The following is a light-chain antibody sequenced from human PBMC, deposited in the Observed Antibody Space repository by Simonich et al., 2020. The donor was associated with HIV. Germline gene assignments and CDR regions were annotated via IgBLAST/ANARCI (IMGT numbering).Light chain of an antibody. CDR2: DVS. J-gene: IGLJ3*02. Sequence: QSALTQPASVSGSPGQSITISCTGTSSDVGGYNYVSWYQQHPGKAPELMIYDVSNRPSGVSYRFSASKSGNTASLTISGLRAEDDADYYCSSYTSGSTLVFGGGTKLTVL. V-gene: IGLV2-14*03. CDR1: SSDVGGYNY. CDR3: SSYTSGSTLV.